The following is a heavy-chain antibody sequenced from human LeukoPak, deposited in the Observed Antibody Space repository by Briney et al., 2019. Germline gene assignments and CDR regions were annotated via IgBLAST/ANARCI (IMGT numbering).Heavy chain of an antibody. CDR1: GFTFSSYE. CDR3: ARVKMVAAPVDLDY. CDR2: ISSSGSTI. D-gene: IGHD2-15*01. V-gene: IGHV3-48*03. J-gene: IGHJ4*02. Sequence: GGSLRLSCAASGFTFSSYEMTWVRQAPGKGLEWVSYISSSGSTIYYADSVKGRFTISRDNAKNSLYLQMNSLRAEDTAVYYCARVKMVAAPVDLDYWGQGTLVTVSS.